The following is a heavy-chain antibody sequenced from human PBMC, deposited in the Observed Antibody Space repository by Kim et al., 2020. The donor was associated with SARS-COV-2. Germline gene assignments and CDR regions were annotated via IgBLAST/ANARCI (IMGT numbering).Heavy chain of an antibody. D-gene: IGHD6-13*01. CDR3: ARLGSSWYRQIVYYFDY. V-gene: IGHV1-18*04. CDR1: GYTFTSYG. Sequence: ASVKVSCKASGYTFTSYGISWVRQAPGQGLEWMGWISAYNGNTNYAQKLQGRVTMTTDTSTSTAYMELSSLRSDDTAVYYCARLGSSWYRQIVYYFDYWGQGSLVTVSS. CDR2: ISAYNGNT. J-gene: IGHJ4*02.